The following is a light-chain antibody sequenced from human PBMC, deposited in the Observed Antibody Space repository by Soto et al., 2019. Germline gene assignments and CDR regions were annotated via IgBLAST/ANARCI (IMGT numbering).Light chain of an antibody. J-gene: IGKJ3*01. CDR1: QSVSSN. V-gene: IGKV3-15*01. CDR2: GAS. CDR3: HKYNNCPPVYT. Sequence: EIVMTQSPATLSVSPGERATLSCRASQSVSSNLAWYQQKPGQAPRLLIYGASTRATGIPARFSGSRSETESTLTISSLQSEDVAVYYCHKYNNCPPVYTFGPGTKGDIK.